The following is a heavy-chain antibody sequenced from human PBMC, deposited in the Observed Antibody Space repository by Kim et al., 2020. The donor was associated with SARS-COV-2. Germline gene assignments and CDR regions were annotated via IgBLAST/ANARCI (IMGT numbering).Heavy chain of an antibody. Sequence: SETLSLTCTVSGGSISSYYWSWIRQPPGKGLEWIGYIYYSGSTNYNPSLQSQVTISVETSQNQFSPKLSSVTAAETAVYYCARVSPLVPAAMGHYYYYGMNVWGKGTTVTVSS. CDR1: GGSISSYY. J-gene: IGHJ6*04. V-gene: IGHV4-59*01. CDR3: ARVSPLVPAAMGHYYYYGMNV. CDR2: IYYSGST. D-gene: IGHD2-2*01.